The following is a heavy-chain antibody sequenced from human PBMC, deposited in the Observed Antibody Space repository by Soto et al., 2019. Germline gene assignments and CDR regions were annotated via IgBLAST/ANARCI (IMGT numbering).Heavy chain of an antibody. CDR1: GYTFTGYY. CDR3: AREWDKATVPRADY. D-gene: IGHD5-18*01. J-gene: IGHJ4*01. V-gene: IGHV1-2*02. CDR2: INPKSGDT. Sequence: GASVKVSCKASGYTFTGYYIHWVRQAPGQGLEWMGCINPKSGDTDYSQKFQGRVTLTRDTSISTVYMEVSSLTSDDTAVYFCAREWDKATVPRADYSGQGTLVTAPQ.